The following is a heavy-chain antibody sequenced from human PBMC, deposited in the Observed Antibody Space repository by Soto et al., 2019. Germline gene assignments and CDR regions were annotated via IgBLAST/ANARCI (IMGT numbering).Heavy chain of an antibody. Sequence: ASVKVSCKASGYTFTSYDINWVRQATGQGLEWMGWMNPNSGNTGYAQKFQGRVTMTRNTSISTAYMELSSLRSEDTAVYYCARGTRYCSSTSCPRTSFDIWGQGTMVTVSS. CDR3: ARGTRYCSSTSCPRTSFDI. CDR1: GYTFTSYD. D-gene: IGHD2-2*01. V-gene: IGHV1-8*01. CDR2: MNPNSGNT. J-gene: IGHJ3*02.